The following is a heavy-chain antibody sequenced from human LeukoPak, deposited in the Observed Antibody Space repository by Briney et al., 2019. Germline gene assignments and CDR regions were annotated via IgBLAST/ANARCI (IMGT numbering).Heavy chain of an antibody. CDR1: GYTFTSYG. CDR2: ISAYSGNT. D-gene: IGHD3-3*01. CDR3: ARDNKVDYDFWSGYSNGDYFDY. V-gene: IGHV1-18*01. J-gene: IGHJ4*02. Sequence: ASVKVSCKASGYTFTSYGISWVRQAPGQGLEWMGWISAYSGNTNYAQKLQGRVTMTTDTSTSTAYMELRSLRSDDTAVYYCARDNKVDYDFWSGYSNGDYFDYWGQGTLVTVSS.